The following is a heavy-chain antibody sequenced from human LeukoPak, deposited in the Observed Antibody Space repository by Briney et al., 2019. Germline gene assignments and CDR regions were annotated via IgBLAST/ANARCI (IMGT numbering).Heavy chain of an antibody. Sequence: SETLSLTCTVSGGSISSSSYYWGWIRQPPGKGLEWIGSIYYSGSTYYNPFLKSRVTISVDTSKNQFSLKLSSVTAADTAVYYCARRNYDILTGYYMVFDYWGQGTLVTVSS. D-gene: IGHD3-9*01. CDR2: IYYSGST. CDR1: GGSISSSSYY. CDR3: ARRNYDILTGYYMVFDY. J-gene: IGHJ4*02. V-gene: IGHV4-39*01.